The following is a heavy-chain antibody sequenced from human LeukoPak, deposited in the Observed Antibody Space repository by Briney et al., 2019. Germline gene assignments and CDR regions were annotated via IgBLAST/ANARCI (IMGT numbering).Heavy chain of an antibody. CDR1: GFTFSSYS. J-gene: IGHJ4*02. CDR2: ISSSSSYI. CDR3: ARDGYYGSGSLDY. V-gene: IGHV3-21*01. D-gene: IGHD3-10*01. Sequence: GGSLRLSCAASGFTFSSYSMNWVRQAPGKGLEWVSSISSSSSYIYYADSVKGRFTISRDNAKNSLYLQMSSLRAEDTAVYYCARDGYYGSGSLDYWGQGTLVTVSS.